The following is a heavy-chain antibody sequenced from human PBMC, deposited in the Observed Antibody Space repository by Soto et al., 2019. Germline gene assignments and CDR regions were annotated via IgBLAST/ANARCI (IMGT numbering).Heavy chain of an antibody. CDR3: ARLFCSTDTCDSWLDP. Sequence: GESLKISCTGFGYTFTTFWISWVRQMPGKGLEWMGRIDPRDSQTNYSPSFQGHVTISVDKSISTAYLQGDSLKASDTAMYYCARLFCSTDTCDSWLDPWGQGTLVTVSS. V-gene: IGHV5-10-1*01. CDR2: IDPRDSQT. D-gene: IGHD1-26*01. CDR1: GYTFTTFW. J-gene: IGHJ5*02.